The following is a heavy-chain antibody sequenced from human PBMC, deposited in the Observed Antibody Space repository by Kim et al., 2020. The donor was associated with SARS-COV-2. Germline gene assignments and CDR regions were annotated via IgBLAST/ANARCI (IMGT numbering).Heavy chain of an antibody. D-gene: IGHD6-19*01. V-gene: IGHV4-39*01. CDR3: ATFDAVGYYYGMDV. CDR1: GGSINSSSYY. J-gene: IGHJ6*02. Sequence: SETLSLTCTVSGGSINSSSYYWGWIRQPPGKGLEWIGSIYYSGSTYYNPSLKSRVTISVDTSKNQFSLKLSSVTAADTAVYYCATFDAVGYYYGMDVWGQGTTVTVSS. CDR2: IYYSGST.